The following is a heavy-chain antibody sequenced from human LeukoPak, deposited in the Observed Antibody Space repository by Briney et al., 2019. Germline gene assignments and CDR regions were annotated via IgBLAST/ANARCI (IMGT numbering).Heavy chain of an antibody. V-gene: IGHV4-4*07. CDR2: IYTSGTT. Sequence: SETLSLTCTVSGGSISNYYWSWIRQPAGKGLEWVGRIYTSGTTNYNPSLKRRVTMSVDTSKNQFSLKLKSVTAADTALYYCARDRLKKATYYYDTTAPGNAFDIWGQGTMVIVSS. J-gene: IGHJ3*02. CDR1: GGSISNYY. D-gene: IGHD3-22*01. CDR3: ARDRLKKATYYYDTTAPGNAFDI.